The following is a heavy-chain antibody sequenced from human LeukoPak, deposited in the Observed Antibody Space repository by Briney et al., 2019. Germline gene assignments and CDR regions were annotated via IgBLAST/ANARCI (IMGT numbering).Heavy chain of an antibody. V-gene: IGHV3-66*01. D-gene: IGHD6-19*01. Sequence: QPGGSLRLSCTASGFTVTNNYMNWVRQAPGKGLEWVSLIYGGGDTYYADSVKGRFTISRDSSKNTMYLQMNSLRAEDTAMYYCTRDPPAVTTNTYGWGQGTLVTVSS. CDR3: TRDPPAVTTNTYG. CDR2: IYGGGDT. CDR1: GFTVTNNY. J-gene: IGHJ4*02.